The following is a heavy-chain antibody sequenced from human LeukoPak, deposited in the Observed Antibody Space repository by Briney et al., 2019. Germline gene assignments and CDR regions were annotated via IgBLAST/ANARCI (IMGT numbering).Heavy chain of an antibody. V-gene: IGHV4-39*01. Sequence: SETLSLTCTVSGGSISSSSYYWGWIRQPPGKGLEWIGSIYYSGSTYYNPSLKSRVTISVDTSKNQFSLKLSSVTAADTAVYYCARGPLNPSLRFLEWLRPYGMDVWGQGTTVTVSS. J-gene: IGHJ6*02. CDR2: IYYSGST. CDR3: ARGPLNPSLRFLEWLRPYGMDV. D-gene: IGHD3-3*01. CDR1: GGSISSSSYY.